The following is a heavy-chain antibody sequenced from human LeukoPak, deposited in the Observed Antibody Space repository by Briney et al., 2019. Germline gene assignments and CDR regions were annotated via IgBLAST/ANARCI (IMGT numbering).Heavy chain of an antibody. J-gene: IGHJ4*02. CDR3: AKDRYDISGKPFDY. Sequence: ASVKVSCKASGYTFTAYYMQWVRQDPGQGLEWMGWINPNSGSTNYAQKFQGRVTMTRDKSISTAYMELSNLSSDDRAVYYYAKDRYDISGKPFDYWGQGTLVTVSS. CDR1: GYTFTAYY. CDR2: INPNSGST. D-gene: IGHD3-22*01. V-gene: IGHV1-2*02.